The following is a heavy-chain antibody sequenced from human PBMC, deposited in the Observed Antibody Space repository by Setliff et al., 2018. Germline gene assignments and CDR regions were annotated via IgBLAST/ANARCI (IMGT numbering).Heavy chain of an antibody. CDR2: IYTTGRT. Sequence: PSETLSLTCTVSGVSISSFYWSWIRQPAGRGLEWIGRIYTTGRTNYNPSLKSRVTISLDMSKNQFSLKLSSVTAADTAVYYCARGAYGFDVWGQGTMVTVSS. CDR3: ARGAYGFDV. V-gene: IGHV4-4*07. CDR1: GVSISSFY. J-gene: IGHJ3*01.